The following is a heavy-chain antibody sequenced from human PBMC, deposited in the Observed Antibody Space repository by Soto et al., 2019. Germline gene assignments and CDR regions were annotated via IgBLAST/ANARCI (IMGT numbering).Heavy chain of an antibody. CDR1: GGSISSYY. D-gene: IGHD1-26*01. V-gene: IGHV4-59*01. CDR2: IYYSGST. J-gene: IGHJ4*02. CDR3: ARGRRTGATKVDFDY. Sequence: SETLSLTCTVSGGSISSYYWSWIRQPPGKGLEWIGYIYYSGSTNYNPSLKSRVTISVDTSKNQFSLKLSSVTAADTAVYYCARGRRTGATKVDFDYWGQGTLVTVSS.